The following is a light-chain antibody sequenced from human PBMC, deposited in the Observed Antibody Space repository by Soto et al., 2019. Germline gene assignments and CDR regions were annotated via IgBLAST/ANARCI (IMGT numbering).Light chain of an antibody. CDR1: SSDVGGYNF. V-gene: IGLV2-14*01. J-gene: IGLJ1*01. Sequence: QSVLTQPASVSGSPGQSITISCTGTSSDVGGYNFVSWYQQYPGKAPKLMIHDVTSRPSGVSNRFSGSKSGTTASLTISGLQAEYEADYYCCSYTSSTSYVFGTGTKVTVL. CDR3: CSYTSSTSYV. CDR2: DVT.